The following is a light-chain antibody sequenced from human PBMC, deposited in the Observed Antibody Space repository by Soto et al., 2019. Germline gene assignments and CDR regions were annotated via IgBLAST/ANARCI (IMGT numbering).Light chain of an antibody. CDR2: TTS. Sequence: DIQLTQSPSSLSASVGDRVTITCRASQPISSFLNWYQQKLGRAPKLLIYTTSTLQSGVPSRFSGSGSGTHFTLTITNLQPEDFAPYYCQQSYSTPPITFGQGTRLDVK. CDR1: QPISSF. J-gene: IGKJ5*01. V-gene: IGKV1-39*01. CDR3: QQSYSTPPIT.